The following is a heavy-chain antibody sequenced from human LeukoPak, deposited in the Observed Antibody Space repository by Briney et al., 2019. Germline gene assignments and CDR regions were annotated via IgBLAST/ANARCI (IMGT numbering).Heavy chain of an antibody. CDR3: ARDPSSGWYLKGWFDP. D-gene: IGHD6-19*01. CDR2: ISSSSNYI. J-gene: IGHJ5*02. CDR1: GLTFSSYS. V-gene: IGHV3-21*01. Sequence: GGSLRLFCAASGLTFSSYSMIWLRQAPGKGLEWVSSISSSSNYIYYADSVKGRFTISRDNAKTSLYLQMNSLRAEDTAVYYCARDPSSGWYLKGWFDPWGQGTLVTVSS.